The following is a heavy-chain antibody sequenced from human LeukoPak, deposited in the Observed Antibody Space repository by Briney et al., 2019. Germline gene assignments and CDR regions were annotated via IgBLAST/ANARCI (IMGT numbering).Heavy chain of an antibody. CDR3: ARAPELWGPNAFDI. J-gene: IGHJ3*02. Sequence: PGGSLRLSCAASGFTFSSYGMHWVRQAPGKGLEWVAVIWYDGSNKYYADSVKGRFTISRDNSKSTLYLQMNSLRAEDTAVYYCARAPELWGPNAFDIWGQGTMVTVSS. CDR2: IWYDGSNK. D-gene: IGHD3-16*01. V-gene: IGHV3-33*01. CDR1: GFTFSSYG.